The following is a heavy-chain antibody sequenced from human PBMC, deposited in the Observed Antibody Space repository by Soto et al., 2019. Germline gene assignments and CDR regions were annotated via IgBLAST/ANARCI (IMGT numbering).Heavy chain of an antibody. CDR2: INPDTGST. D-gene: IGHD2-15*01. V-gene: IGHV1-46*01. CDR1: GYQFTGSY. J-gene: IGHJ4*02. CDR3: ARQYCSGTDCYWYFDF. Sequence: QVRLVQSGAEVQRPGASINISCQATGYQFTGSYLHWIRRAPGHGLQCMGMINPDTGSTTYAETFQGRVAMSTDRSAGTVYLGLGGLTSDDTATYYCARQYCSGTDCYWYFDFWGQGTFVTVSS.